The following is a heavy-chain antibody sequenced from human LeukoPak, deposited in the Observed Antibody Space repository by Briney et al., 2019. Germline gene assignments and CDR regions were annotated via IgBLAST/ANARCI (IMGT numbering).Heavy chain of an antibody. D-gene: IGHD2-21*02. CDR3: ARGRGRPLLKRYYGMDV. CDR1: GGSFSGYY. J-gene: IGHJ6*02. Sequence: SETLSLTCAVYGGSFSGYYWSWIRQPPGKGLEWIGEINHSGSTNYNPSLKSRVTISVDTSKNQFSLKLSSVTAADTAVCYCARGRGRPLLKRYYGMDVWGQGTTVTVSS. CDR2: INHSGST. V-gene: IGHV4-34*01.